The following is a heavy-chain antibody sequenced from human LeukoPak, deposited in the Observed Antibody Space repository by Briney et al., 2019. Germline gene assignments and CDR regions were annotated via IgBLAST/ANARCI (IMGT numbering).Heavy chain of an antibody. CDR2: IYYSGTS. J-gene: IGHJ4*02. Sequence: SETLSFTCSVSGGSISSHYWSWIRQPPGKGLEWIGYIYYSGTSNYNPSFKSRVTISADTSKNQLSLKVTSVTAADTAVYYCVRGPGDYYSTDYWGQGTLVTVSS. D-gene: IGHD2-21*01. CDR3: VRGPGDYYSTDY. V-gene: IGHV4-59*11. CDR1: GGSISSHY.